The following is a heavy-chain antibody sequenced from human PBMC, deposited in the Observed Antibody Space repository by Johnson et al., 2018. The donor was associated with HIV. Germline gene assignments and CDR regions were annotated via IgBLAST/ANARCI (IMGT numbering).Heavy chain of an antibody. CDR2: IKEDGSEK. CDR3: ARDLSGSYRSDAFDI. J-gene: IGHJ3*02. D-gene: IGHD1-26*01. CDR1: GFTFNTYW. Sequence: VQLVESGGGLVQPGGSLRLSCAASGFTFNTYWMTWVRQVPGKGLEWVANIKEDGSEKYYVDSVKGRFTISRDNAKNSLYLQMNSLRAEDTAVYYCARDLSGSYRSDAFDIWGQGTMVTVSS. V-gene: IGHV3-7*01.